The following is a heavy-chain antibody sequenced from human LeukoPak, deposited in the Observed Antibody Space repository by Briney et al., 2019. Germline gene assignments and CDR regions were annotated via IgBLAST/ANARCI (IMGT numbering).Heavy chain of an antibody. D-gene: IGHD3-10*01. CDR3: ARRWGSGNYYGSGSYLYYYYGMDV. Sequence: PSETLSLTCAVYGGSFSGYYWSWIRQPPGKGLEWIGEINHSGSTNYSPSLKSRVTISVGTSKNQFSLKLSSVTAADTAVYYCARRWGSGNYYGSGSYLYYYYGMDVWGQGTTVTVSS. CDR2: INHSGST. CDR1: GGSFSGYY. V-gene: IGHV4-34*01. J-gene: IGHJ6*02.